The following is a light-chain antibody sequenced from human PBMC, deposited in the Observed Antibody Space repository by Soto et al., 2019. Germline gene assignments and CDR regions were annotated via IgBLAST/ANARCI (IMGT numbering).Light chain of an antibody. CDR3: QPYDASPT. CDR2: GAS. V-gene: IGKV3-20*01. J-gene: IGKJ1*01. Sequence: EIVLTQSLGTLSLSAGERATLSCRASQSINNNYLAWDQRKPGQAPTVLIYGASSRAPGIPDRFSGSGSGTAFTRTISRLEPEDFAVYYCQPYDASPTFGQGTKVEIK. CDR1: QSINNNY.